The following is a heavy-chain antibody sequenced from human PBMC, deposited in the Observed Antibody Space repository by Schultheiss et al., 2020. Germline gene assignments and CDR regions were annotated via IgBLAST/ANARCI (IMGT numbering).Heavy chain of an antibody. CDR1: GFTFSSYG. CDR2: IWYDGSNK. J-gene: IGHJ4*02. V-gene: IGHV3-33*01. CDR3: ARIYSSGWYLTDY. D-gene: IGHD6-19*01. Sequence: GESLKISCAASGFTFSSYGMHWVRQAPGKGLEWVAVIWYDGSNKYYADSVKGRFTISRDNSKNTLYLQMNSLRAEDTAVYYCARIYSSGWYLTDYWGQGTLVTVSS.